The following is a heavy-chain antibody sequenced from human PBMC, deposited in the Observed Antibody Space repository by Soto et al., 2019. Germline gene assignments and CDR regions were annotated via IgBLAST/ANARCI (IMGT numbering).Heavy chain of an antibody. CDR2: IIPIFGTA. CDR1: GGTFSSYA. J-gene: IGHJ5*02. V-gene: IGHV1-69*06. Sequence: SVKVSCKASGGTFSSYAISWVRQAPGQGLEWMGGIIPIFGTANYAQKFQGRVTITADKSTSTAYMELSSLRSEDTAVYYCARDILYSSSSPGWFDPWGQGALVTV. D-gene: IGHD6-6*01. CDR3: ARDILYSSSSPGWFDP.